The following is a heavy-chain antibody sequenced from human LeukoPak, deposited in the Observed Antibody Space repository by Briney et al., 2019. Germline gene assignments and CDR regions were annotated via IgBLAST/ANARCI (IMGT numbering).Heavy chain of an antibody. J-gene: IGHJ4*02. D-gene: IGHD5-12*01. CDR1: GGSISSSSYY. CDR3: ARPGYSGYEGVVDY. Sequence: SETLSLTCTVSGGSISSSSYYWGWIRQPPGKGLEWTGSIYYSGSTYYNPSLKSRVTISVDTSKNQFSLKLSSVTAADTAVYYCARPGYSGYEGVVDYWGQGTLVTVSS. CDR2: IYYSGST. V-gene: IGHV4-39*01.